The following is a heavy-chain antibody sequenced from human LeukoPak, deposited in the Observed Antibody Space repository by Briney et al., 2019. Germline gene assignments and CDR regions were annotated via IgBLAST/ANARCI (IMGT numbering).Heavy chain of an antibody. CDR3: ASSANSGSYYDPFDY. D-gene: IGHD1-26*01. CDR2: IYYSGST. V-gene: IGHV4-39*01. CDR1: GGSISSSSYY. J-gene: IGHJ4*02. Sequence: SETLSLXCTVSGGSISSSSYYWGWIRQPPGKGLEWIGSIYYSGSTYYNPSLKSRVTISVDTSKNQFSLKLSSVTAADTAVYYCASSANSGSYYDPFDYWGQGTLVTVSS.